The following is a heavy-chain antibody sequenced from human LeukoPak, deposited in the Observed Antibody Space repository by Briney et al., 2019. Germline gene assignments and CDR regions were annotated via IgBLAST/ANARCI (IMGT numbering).Heavy chain of an antibody. D-gene: IGHD6-19*01. CDR3: TSGSGRYSPDY. CDR1: GFTLSGSV. J-gene: IGHJ4*02. Sequence: GGSLKLSCAASGFTLSGSVMHWVRQASGKGLEWVGRITSKPNSYATVYAASVKGRFTISSDESKNTAYLQMNSLKTEDTAVYYCTSGSGRYSPDYWGQGTLVTVSS. V-gene: IGHV3-73*01. CDR2: ITSKPNSYAT.